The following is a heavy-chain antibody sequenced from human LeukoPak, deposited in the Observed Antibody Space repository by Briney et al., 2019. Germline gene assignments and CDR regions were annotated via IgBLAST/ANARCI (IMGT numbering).Heavy chain of an antibody. Sequence: GGSLRLSCAASGFTFSGSAMHWVRQASGKGLEWVGRIRSKANSYATAYAASVKGRFTISRDDSKNTAYLQMNSLKTEDTAVYYCAREVVAAVAGEGALGFDPWGQGTLVTVSS. CDR2: IRSKANSYAT. D-gene: IGHD6-19*01. CDR3: AREVVAAVAGEGALGFDP. V-gene: IGHV3-73*01. J-gene: IGHJ5*02. CDR1: GFTFSGSA.